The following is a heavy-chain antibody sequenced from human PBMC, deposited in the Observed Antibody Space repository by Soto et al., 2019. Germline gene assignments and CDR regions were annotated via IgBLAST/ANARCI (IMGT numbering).Heavy chain of an antibody. Sequence: GGSLRLSCAASGFTFSDHYMDWVRQAPGKGLEWVGRTRNKANSYTTEYAASVKGRFTISRDDSKNSLYLQMNSLKTEDTAVYYCARGPAGTTRSYYYGLDVWGQGTTVTVSS. J-gene: IGHJ6*02. CDR2: TRNKANSYTT. CDR3: ARGPAGTTRSYYYGLDV. CDR1: GFTFSDHY. D-gene: IGHD1-1*01. V-gene: IGHV3-72*01.